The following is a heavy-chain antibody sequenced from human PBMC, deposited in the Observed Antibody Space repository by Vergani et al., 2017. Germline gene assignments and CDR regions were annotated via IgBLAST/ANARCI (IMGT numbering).Heavy chain of an antibody. J-gene: IGHJ4*02. V-gene: IGHV4-30-4*08. CDR2: IYYSGST. CDR3: ARGSGSYYFTGYYFYY. D-gene: IGHD3-10*01. Sequence: QVQLQESGPGLVKPSQTLSLTCTVSGGSISSGDYYWSWIRQPPGKGLEWIGYIYYSGSTYYNPSLKSRVTISVDTSKNQFSLKLSSVTAADTAVYYCARGSGSYYFTGYYFYYWGQGTLVTVSS. CDR1: GGSISSGDYY.